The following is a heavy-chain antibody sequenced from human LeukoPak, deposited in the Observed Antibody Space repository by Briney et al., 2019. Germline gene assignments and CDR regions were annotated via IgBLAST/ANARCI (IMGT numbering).Heavy chain of an antibody. CDR3: ARDRVGSGWPRPYYFEV. Sequence: ASVKVSCKASGYTLTGYYLHWVRHAPGQGLERMGWINPNTGATHSAQKFQGRITMTRDSSISTAYMDLSRLRSDDTAVYYCARDRVGSGWPRPYYFEVWGRGTLVTVSS. D-gene: IGHD6-19*01. V-gene: IGHV1-2*02. CDR2: INPNTGAT. J-gene: IGHJ4*02. CDR1: GYTLTGYY.